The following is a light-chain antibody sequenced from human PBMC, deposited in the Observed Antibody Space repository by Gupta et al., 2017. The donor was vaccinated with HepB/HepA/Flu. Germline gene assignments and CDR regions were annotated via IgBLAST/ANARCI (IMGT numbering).Light chain of an antibody. Sequence: QLVLTQSPSASASLGASVTLTCTLSSGHRTHAIAWHQQQPQKGPRFLMKIYSDNSHDKGDGIPDRFSASSSGAERYLTISNLQSEDEADYYCQTWATGVGWVFGGGTRLTVL. J-gene: IGLJ3*02. V-gene: IGLV4-69*01. CDR2: IYSDNSH. CDR3: QTWATGVGWV. CDR1: SGHRTHA.